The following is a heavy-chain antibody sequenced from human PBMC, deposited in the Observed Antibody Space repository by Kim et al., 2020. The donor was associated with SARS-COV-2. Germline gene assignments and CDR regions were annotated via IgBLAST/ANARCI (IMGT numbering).Heavy chain of an antibody. Sequence: ASVKVSCKASGYTFTSYAMNWVRQAPGQGLEWMGWINTNTGNPTYAQGFTGRFVFSLDTSVSTAYLQISSLKAEDTAVYYCARGSGIAARPWWYFDLWGRGTLVTVSS. V-gene: IGHV7-4-1*02. D-gene: IGHD6-6*01. J-gene: IGHJ2*01. CDR2: INTNTGNP. CDR3: ARGSGIAARPWWYFDL. CDR1: GYTFTSYA.